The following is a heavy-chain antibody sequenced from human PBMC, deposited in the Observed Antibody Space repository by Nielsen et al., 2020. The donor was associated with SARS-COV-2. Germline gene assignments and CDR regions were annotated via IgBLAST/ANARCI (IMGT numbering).Heavy chain of an antibody. V-gene: IGHV3-30*18. CDR1: GFTFSSYG. J-gene: IGHJ6*02. D-gene: IGHD6-19*01. Sequence: GESLKISCAASGFTFSSYGMHWVRQAPGKGLEWVAVISYDGSNKYYADSVKGRFTISRDNSKNTLYLQMNSLRAEETAVYYCAKAYIAVAGPLKDYYYYYGMDVWGQGTTVTVSS. CDR2: ISYDGSNK. CDR3: AKAYIAVAGPLKDYYYYYGMDV.